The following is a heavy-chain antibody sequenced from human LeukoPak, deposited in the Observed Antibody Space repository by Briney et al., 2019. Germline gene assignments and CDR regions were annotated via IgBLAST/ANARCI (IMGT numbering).Heavy chain of an antibody. V-gene: IGHV3-23*01. D-gene: IGHD3-3*01. CDR2: ISSSSSYI. CDR3: AKDADEGITIFGVEEFDY. Sequence: GGSLRLSCAASGFTFSSYAMSWVRQAPGKGLEWVSSISSSSSYIYYADSVKGRFTISRDNSKNTLYLQMNSLRAEDTAVYYCAKDADEGITIFGVEEFDYWGQGTLVTVSS. J-gene: IGHJ4*02. CDR1: GFTFSSYA.